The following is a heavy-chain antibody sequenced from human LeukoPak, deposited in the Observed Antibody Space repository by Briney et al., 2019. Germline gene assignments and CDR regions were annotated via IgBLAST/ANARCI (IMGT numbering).Heavy chain of an antibody. V-gene: IGHV4-59*01. CDR3: AREYSTSSEGDYFDY. J-gene: IGHJ4*02. D-gene: IGHD6-6*01. CDR2: IYHSGST. Sequence: SETLSLTCTVSGASITIYYWTWIRQPPGKGLEWIGYIYHSGSTNYNPSLKSRVTISLDTSRNQFSLRLSSVTAADTAVYFCAREYSTSSEGDYFDYWGQGSLVTVSS. CDR1: GASITIYY.